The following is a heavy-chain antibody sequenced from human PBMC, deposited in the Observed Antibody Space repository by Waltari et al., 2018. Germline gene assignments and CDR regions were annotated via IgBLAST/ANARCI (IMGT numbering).Heavy chain of an antibody. J-gene: IGHJ4*02. CDR2: SRSKANSYAT. V-gene: IGHV3-73*02. D-gene: IGHD6-6*01. CDR1: GFTFSGSA. CDR3: TRPSIRPLWRDY. Sequence: EVQLVESGGGLVQPGGSLKLSCAASGFTFSGSAMHWVRQASGKGLEWVGRSRSKANSYATAYASSVKGRFTISRDDSKNTAYLQMNSLKTEDTAVYYCTRPSIRPLWRDYWGQGTLVTVSS.